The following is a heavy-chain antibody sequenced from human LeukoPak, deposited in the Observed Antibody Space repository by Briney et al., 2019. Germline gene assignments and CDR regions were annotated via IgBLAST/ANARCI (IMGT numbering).Heavy chain of an antibody. V-gene: IGHV3-23*01. CDR1: GFTFSSYT. CDR3: AKDKNSGWYSPFDY. CDR2: ITGSGYVT. Sequence: TGGSLRLSCAASGFTFSSYTLSWVRQAPGKGLEWVCGITGSGYVTYYADSVKGRFTVSRDNSKNTLYLQMNSLRAEDTGIYYCAKDKNSGWYSPFDYWGKGALVTVSS. D-gene: IGHD6-19*01. J-gene: IGHJ4*02.